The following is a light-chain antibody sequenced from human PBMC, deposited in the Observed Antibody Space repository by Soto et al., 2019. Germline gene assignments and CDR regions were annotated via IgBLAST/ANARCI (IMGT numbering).Light chain of an antibody. V-gene: IGKV3-11*01. Sequence: EIVLTQSPATQSLSPGEGATLSCRASQSVGTYLAWFQQQPGQAPRLLIYDASKRATGVPARFSGSGSGTDFSLTISSLDHEDFAVYYCQQRSHWPTTFGQGTKVEIK. J-gene: IGKJ2*01. CDR2: DAS. CDR1: QSVGTY. CDR3: QQRSHWPTT.